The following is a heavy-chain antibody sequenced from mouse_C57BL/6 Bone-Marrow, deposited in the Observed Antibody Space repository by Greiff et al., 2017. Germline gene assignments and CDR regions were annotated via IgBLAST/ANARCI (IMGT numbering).Heavy chain of an antibody. J-gene: IGHJ4*01. D-gene: IGHD1-1*01. V-gene: IGHV1-81*01. CDR1: GYTFTSYG. Sequence: QVQLKQSGAELARPGASVKLSCKASGYTFTSYGISWVKQRTGQGLEWIGEIYPRSGNTYYNEKFKGKATLTADKSSSTAYMELRSLTSEDSAVYFCAWTVLLYYYAMDYWGQRTAVTVSS. CDR2: IYPRSGNT. CDR3: AWTVLLYYYAMDY.